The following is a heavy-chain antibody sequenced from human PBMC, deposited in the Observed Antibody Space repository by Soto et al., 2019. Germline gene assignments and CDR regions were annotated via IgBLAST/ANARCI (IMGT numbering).Heavy chain of an antibody. Sequence: QVQLVQSGAEVKKPGSSVKVSCKTSRDTFNKYAFNWVRQAPGQGLEWMGWIIPIFSSRNYAEKFQGRVTLPADDSTSTAYMELRSLRFEDTAVYYCARGETYLGVWGQGTTVTVSS. D-gene: IGHD3-16*01. CDR2: IIPIFSSR. V-gene: IGHV1-69*01. CDR1: RDTFNKYA. J-gene: IGHJ6*02. CDR3: ARGETYLGV.